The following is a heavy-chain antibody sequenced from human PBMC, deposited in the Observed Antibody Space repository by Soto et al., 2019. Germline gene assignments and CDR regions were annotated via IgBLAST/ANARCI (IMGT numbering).Heavy chain of an antibody. CDR2: IYYSGST. CDR1: GGSISSGGYY. CDR3: ARVNLDYVTGMDV. V-gene: IGHV4-31*03. D-gene: IGHD4-17*01. Sequence: SETLSLTCTVSGGSISSGGYYWSWIRQHPGKGLEWIGYIYYSGSTYYNPSLKSRVTISVDTSKNQLSLKLTSVTAADTAVYYCARVNLDYVTGMDVWGPGTTVTVSS. J-gene: IGHJ6*02.